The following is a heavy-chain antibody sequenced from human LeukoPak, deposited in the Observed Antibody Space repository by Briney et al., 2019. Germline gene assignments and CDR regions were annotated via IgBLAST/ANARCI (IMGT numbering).Heavy chain of an antibody. Sequence: PGGSLRLSCAASGFTLRRYGMSWVRQAPGKGLEWVSGISSSVDSTYYADSVKGRFTISRDNSKNTLCLQMNSLRAEDTAVYYCAKGRVSGDDSAFDYWGQGTLATVSS. CDR2: ISSSVDST. V-gene: IGHV3-23*01. CDR1: GFTLRRYG. D-gene: IGHD5-12*01. J-gene: IGHJ4*02. CDR3: AKGRVSGDDSAFDY.